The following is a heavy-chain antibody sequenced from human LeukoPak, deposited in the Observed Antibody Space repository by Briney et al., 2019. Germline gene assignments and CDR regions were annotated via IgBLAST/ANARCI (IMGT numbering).Heavy chain of an antibody. CDR1: GFTFSSYA. V-gene: IGHV3-23*01. J-gene: IGHJ6*02. Sequence: PGGSLRLSCAASGFTFSSYAMSWVRQAPGKGLEWVSAISGSGGSTYYADSVKGRFTISRDNSKNTLYLQMNSLRAEDTAVYYCAKEDSSGYLSYYYGMDVWGQGTTVTVSS. CDR2: ISGSGGST. D-gene: IGHD3-22*01. CDR3: AKEDSSGYLSYYYGMDV.